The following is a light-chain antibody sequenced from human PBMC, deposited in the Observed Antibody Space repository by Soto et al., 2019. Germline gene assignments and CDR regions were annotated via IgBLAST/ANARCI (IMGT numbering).Light chain of an antibody. V-gene: IGLV3-1*01. CDR3: QAWARTATVV. J-gene: IGLJ2*01. CDR1: KLGERY. CDR2: QDT. Sequence: SSELTQPPSVSVSPGQTATITCSGDKLGERYVCWYQQKPGQSPVLVLYQDTKRPSGIPERFSGSNSGNTAALTISGTQAMDEADYYCQAWARTATVVFGGGTKLTVL.